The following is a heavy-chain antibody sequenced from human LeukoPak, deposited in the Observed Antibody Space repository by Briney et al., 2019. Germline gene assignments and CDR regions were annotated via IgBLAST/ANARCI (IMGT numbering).Heavy chain of an antibody. CDR3: ARANPRYSSSWYVLGWFDP. CDR1: GFTFSSYG. CDR2: IWYDGSNK. D-gene: IGHD6-13*01. V-gene: IGHV3-33*01. J-gene: IGHJ5*02. Sequence: PGRSLSLSCAASGFTFSSYGMHWVRQAPGKGLEWVAVIWYDGSNKYYADSVKGRFTISRDNSKNTLYLQMNSLRAEDTAVYYCARANPRYSSSWYVLGWFDPWGQGTLVTVSS.